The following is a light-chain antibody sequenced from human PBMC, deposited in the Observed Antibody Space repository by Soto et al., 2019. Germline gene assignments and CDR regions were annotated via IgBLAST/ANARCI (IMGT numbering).Light chain of an antibody. J-gene: IGLJ1*01. V-gene: IGLV2-14*02. CDR3: SSYPSDNRDYV. CDR1: SSDVGSYDL. Sequence: QSALTQPASVSGPPGQSIVISCNGSSSDVGSYDLVSWYLQYPGKAPKVIIFEGTKRPSGVSDRFSGSKSGNTASLTISGLQPEDEAHYYCSSYPSDNRDYVFGPGTKVTVL. CDR2: EGT.